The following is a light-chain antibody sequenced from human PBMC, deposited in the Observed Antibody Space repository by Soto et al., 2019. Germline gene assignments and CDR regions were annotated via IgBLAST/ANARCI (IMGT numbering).Light chain of an antibody. J-gene: IGKJ2*01. CDR1: QSLAHSDGNTY. V-gene: IGKV2-30*02. CDR3: MQGTHRPYT. Sequence: DVVMTQSPLSLPVTLGQPASISCRSSQSLAHSDGNTYLNWFQQRPGQSPRRLIYKVSNRDSGVPERFSGSGSVTDFTLTISRVDAEDVGVYYCMQGTHRPYTFGQGTKLEIK. CDR2: KVS.